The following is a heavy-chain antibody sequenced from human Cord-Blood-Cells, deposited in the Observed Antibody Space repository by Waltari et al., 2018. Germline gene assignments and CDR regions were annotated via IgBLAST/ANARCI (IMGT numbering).Heavy chain of an antibody. Sequence: QVQLQQWGAGLLKPSETLSLTCAVYGGSFSGYYWSWIRQPPGKGLEWIGEINHSASTNYNPALKSRVTISVDTSKNQFSLKLSSVTAADTAVYYCARGIYCSGGSCYFDYWGQGTLVTVSS. D-gene: IGHD2-15*01. CDR3: ARGIYCSGGSCYFDY. CDR2: INHSAST. V-gene: IGHV4-34*01. J-gene: IGHJ4*02. CDR1: GGSFSGYY.